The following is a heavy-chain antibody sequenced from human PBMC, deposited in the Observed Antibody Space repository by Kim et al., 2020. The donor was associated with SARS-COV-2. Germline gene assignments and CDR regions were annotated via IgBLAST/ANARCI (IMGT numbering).Heavy chain of an antibody. D-gene: IGHD5-12*01. CDR1: GYTFTSYY. Sequence: ASVKVSCKASGYTFTSYYMHWVRQAPGQGLEWMGIINPSGGSTSYAQKFQGRVTMTRDTSTSTVYMELSSLRSEDTAVYYCARGQRRDSGRWDFEDYWGQGTLVTVSS. CDR3: ARGQRRDSGRWDFEDY. CDR2: INPSGGST. V-gene: IGHV1-46*01. J-gene: IGHJ4*02.